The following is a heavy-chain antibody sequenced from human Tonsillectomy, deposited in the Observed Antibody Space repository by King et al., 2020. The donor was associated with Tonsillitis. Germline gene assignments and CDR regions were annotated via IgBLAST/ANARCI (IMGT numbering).Heavy chain of an antibody. D-gene: IGHD1-20*01. CDR2: INGDGSTT. Sequence: EVQLVESGGGLVQPGGSLRLSCTASGFTFSSYWMHWVRQAPGKGLLWMSRINGDGSTTSYADSVKGRFTISRDNAKNTLYLQMNSLRAEDTAVYYCARDGHYSNNWSSTADYWGQGTLVTVSS. J-gene: IGHJ4*02. CDR1: GFTFSSYW. V-gene: IGHV3-74*01. CDR3: ARDGHYSNNWSSTADY.